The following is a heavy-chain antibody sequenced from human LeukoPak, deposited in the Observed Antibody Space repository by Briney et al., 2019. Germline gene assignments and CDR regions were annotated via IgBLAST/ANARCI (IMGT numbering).Heavy chain of an antibody. J-gene: IGHJ4*02. V-gene: IGHV1-18*01. CDR1: GYTFTIYG. CDR3: ARDVYYYDSSGYPPDY. D-gene: IGHD3-22*01. Sequence: ASVTLSCTASGYTFTIYGISWVREPPGQGLEWVGWIRAYNGNTNYAQKLQGRVTMTTDTSTSTAYMELRSLRSDDTAVYSCARDVYYYDSSGYPPDYWGQGTLVTVSS. CDR2: IRAYNGNT.